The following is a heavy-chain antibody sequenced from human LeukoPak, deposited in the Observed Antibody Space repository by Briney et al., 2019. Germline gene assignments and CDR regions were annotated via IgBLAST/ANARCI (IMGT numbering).Heavy chain of an antibody. D-gene: IGHD7-27*01. J-gene: IGHJ2*01. CDR1: GFTFSSYW. CDR3: ARVINWGSVDWYFDL. V-gene: IGHV3-7*03. CDR2: IKQDGSEK. Sequence: GGSLRLSCAASGFTFSSYWMSWVRQAPGKGLEWVANIKQDGSEKYYVDSVKGRFTISRDNAKNSLYLQMNSLRAEDTAMYYCARVINWGSVDWYFDLWGRGTLVTVSS.